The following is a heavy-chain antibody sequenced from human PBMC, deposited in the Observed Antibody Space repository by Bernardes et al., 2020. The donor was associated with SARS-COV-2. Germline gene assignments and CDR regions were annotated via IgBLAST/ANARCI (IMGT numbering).Heavy chain of an antibody. V-gene: IGHV1-18*01. CDR3: ARDLAHPYALDV. J-gene: IGHJ6*02. CDR1: GYTFSSHG. CDR2: ISGYSANT. Sequence: ASVKVSCKASGYTFSSHGISWVRQAPGQGLEWMGWISGYSANTKYSEKVQGRVTLTTDTSTSTAYLEVRSLRSDDTAVYYCARDLAHPYALDVWGQGTTVTVSS.